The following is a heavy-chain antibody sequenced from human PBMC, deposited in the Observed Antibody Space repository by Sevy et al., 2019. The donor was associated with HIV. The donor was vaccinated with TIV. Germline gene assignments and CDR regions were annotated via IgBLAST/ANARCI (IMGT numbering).Heavy chain of an antibody. Sequence: GGSLRLSCAVSGFTLNDYYMSWIRQAPGKGLEWVAYIPDTGSYTSYADSVKGRFTISRDNARKSLILEMNNLRAEDTAMYYCARSCSTNNWFDPWGQGTLVTVSS. CDR3: ARSCSTNNWFDP. D-gene: IGHD6-13*01. J-gene: IGHJ5*02. CDR2: IPDTGSYT. V-gene: IGHV3-11*06. CDR1: GFTLNDYY.